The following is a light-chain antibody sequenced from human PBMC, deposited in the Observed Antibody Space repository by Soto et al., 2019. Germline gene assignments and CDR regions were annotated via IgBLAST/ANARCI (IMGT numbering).Light chain of an antibody. Sequence: QSVLTQPPSASGTPGQRVAISCSGSSSNIGSHTVNWYQQLPGTAPKLLIYGNDQRPSGVPDRFSGSKSGTSASLAISGLQSEDEVDYYCAAWDVSLNGPVFGGGTKLTVL. J-gene: IGLJ3*02. CDR2: GND. V-gene: IGLV1-44*01. CDR3: AAWDVSLNGPV. CDR1: SSNIGSHT.